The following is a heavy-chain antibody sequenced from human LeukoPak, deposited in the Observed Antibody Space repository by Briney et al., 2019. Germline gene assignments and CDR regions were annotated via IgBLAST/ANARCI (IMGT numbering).Heavy chain of an antibody. CDR3: ARDLHSYGY. CDR2: ISSSSSTI. J-gene: IGHJ4*02. V-gene: IGHV3-48*01. Sequence: GGSLRLSCAASGFTFSSYSMNWVRQAPGKGLEWVSYISSSSSTIYYADSVKGRFTISRDNAKNSLYLQMNSLRAEDTAVYYCARDLHSYGYWGQGTLVTVSS. CDR1: GFTFSSYS. D-gene: IGHD5-18*01.